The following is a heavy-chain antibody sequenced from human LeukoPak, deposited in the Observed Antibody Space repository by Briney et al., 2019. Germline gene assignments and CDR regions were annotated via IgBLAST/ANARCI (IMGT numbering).Heavy chain of an antibody. D-gene: IGHD5-18*01. J-gene: IGHJ4*02. Sequence: GSLRLSCAASGFTFSSYGMHWVRQAPGKGLEWVAFIRDDGSNKYYSDSVKGRFTISRDNSKNTLYMKMNSLRAEDTAVYYCAKERDPAMVTIDYWGQGTLVTVSS. CDR2: IRDDGSNK. CDR1: GFTFSSYG. V-gene: IGHV3-30*02. CDR3: AKERDPAMVTIDY.